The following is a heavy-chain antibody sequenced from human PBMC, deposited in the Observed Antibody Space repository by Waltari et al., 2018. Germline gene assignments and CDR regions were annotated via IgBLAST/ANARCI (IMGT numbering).Heavy chain of an antibody. J-gene: IGHJ4*02. CDR2: IKQDGSEK. V-gene: IGHV3-7*01. Sequence: EVQLVESGGGLVQPGGSLRLSCAASGFTFRSYWMSWVRQAPGKGLEWVANIKQDGSEKYYVDSVKGRFTTSRDNAKNSLYLQMNSLRAEDTAVYYCARVDALYYPQYYFDYWGQGTLVTVSS. D-gene: IGHD3-10*01. CDR3: ARVDALYYPQYYFDY. CDR1: GFTFRSYW.